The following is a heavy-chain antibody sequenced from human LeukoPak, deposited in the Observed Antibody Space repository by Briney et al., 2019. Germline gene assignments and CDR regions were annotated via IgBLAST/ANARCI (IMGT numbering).Heavy chain of an antibody. D-gene: IGHD6-13*01. J-gene: IGHJ4*02. CDR3: AKGPRPAAGTTLDY. Sequence: GGSLRLSCAASGFTFSSFAMSWVRQAPGKGLEWVSSISGRGDSTYYADSVKGRFTISRDNSKNTLYLQMNSLRTEDTAVYYCAKGPRPAAGTTLDYWGQGILVTVSS. V-gene: IGHV3-23*01. CDR1: GFTFSSFA. CDR2: ISGRGDST.